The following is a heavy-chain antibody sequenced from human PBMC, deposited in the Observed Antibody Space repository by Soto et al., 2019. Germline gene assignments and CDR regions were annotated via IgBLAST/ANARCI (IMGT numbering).Heavy chain of an antibody. CDR1: GYSFTSYW. CDR2: IYPGDSDT. D-gene: IGHD3-9*01. V-gene: IGHV5-51*01. J-gene: IGHJ5*02. Sequence: GESLKISCKGSGYSFTSYWIGWVRQMPGKALEWSGIIYPGDSDTRYSPSFQGQVTISADKSISTAYLQWSSLKASDTAMYYCARHKIRYFDWSPGGFDPWGQGTLVTVSS. CDR3: ARHKIRYFDWSPGGFDP.